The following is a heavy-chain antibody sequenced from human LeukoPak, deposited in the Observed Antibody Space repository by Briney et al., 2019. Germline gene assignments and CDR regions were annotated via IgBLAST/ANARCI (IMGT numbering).Heavy chain of an antibody. CDR2: IKQDGSDK. CDR1: GFTFTKYW. CDR3: AKEVGAVGTPLFDY. J-gene: IGHJ4*02. Sequence: GGSLRLSCAASGFTFTKYWMTWVRQAPGKGLEWVGNIKQDGSDKNYMDSVKGRFTISRDNTKNSVYLQMSSLRVEDTAVYYCAKEVGAVGTPLFDYWGQGTLVTVSS. V-gene: IGHV3-7*03. D-gene: IGHD6-13*01.